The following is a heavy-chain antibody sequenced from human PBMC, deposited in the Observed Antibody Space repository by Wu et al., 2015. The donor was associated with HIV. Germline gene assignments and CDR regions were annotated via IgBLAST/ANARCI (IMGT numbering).Heavy chain of an antibody. V-gene: IGHV1-69*13. D-gene: IGHD3-9*01. CDR2: IIPMFGTT. CDR3: ARRLVLAGSASDL. J-gene: IGHJ3*01. Sequence: HVQLVQSGAEVKKPGSSVKVSCKASGDTFSSYAISWVRQAPGQGLEWMGRIIPMFGTTNYAQKFRGRVTITADEPTTTAYMELKSPTSEDTATYYCARRLVLAGSASDLWGQGTMVTVSS. CDR1: GDTFSSYA.